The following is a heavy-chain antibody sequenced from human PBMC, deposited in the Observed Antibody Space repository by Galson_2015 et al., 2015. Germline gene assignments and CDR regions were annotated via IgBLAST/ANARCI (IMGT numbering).Heavy chain of an antibody. J-gene: IGHJ4*02. CDR3: ARDQQGTLDY. V-gene: IGHV1-3*01. Sequence: SVKVSCKASGYTFTTYSIHWVRQAPGQGLEWLGWITVGNGNTKYSQKFQGRVTIIRDTSASTAYTELSSLKSEDTAVYYCARDQQGTLDYWGRGTLVTVSS. CDR1: GYTFTTYS. CDR2: ITVGNGNT. D-gene: IGHD1-1*01.